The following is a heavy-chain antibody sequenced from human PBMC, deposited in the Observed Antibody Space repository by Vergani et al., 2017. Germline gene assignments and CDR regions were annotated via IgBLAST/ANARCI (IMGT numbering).Heavy chain of an antibody. J-gene: IGHJ4*02. CDR3: ARDQGSYYGSGSYYHFDY. V-gene: IGHV1-18*01. CDR2: ISAYNGNT. D-gene: IGHD3-10*01. Sequence: QVQLVQSGAEVKKPGSSVKVSCKASGATFRSNTISWVRQVPGQGLEWMGRISAYNGNTNYAQKLQGRVTMTTDTSTSTAYMELRSLRSDDTAVYYCARDQGSYYGSGSYYHFDYWGQGTLVTVSS. CDR1: GATFRSNT.